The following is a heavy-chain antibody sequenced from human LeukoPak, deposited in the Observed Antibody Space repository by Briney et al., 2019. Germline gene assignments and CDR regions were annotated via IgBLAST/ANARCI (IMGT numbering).Heavy chain of an antibody. D-gene: IGHD1-1*01. J-gene: IGHJ4*02. CDR1: GGSISSGGYY. CDR3: ARTTLTSYYFDY. Sequence: SETLSLTCTVSGGSISSGGYYWSWICQHPGKGLEWIGYIYYSGSTYYNPSLKSRVTISVDTSKNQFSLKLSSVTAADTAVYYCARTTLTSYYFDYWGQGTLVTVSS. V-gene: IGHV4-31*03. CDR2: IYYSGST.